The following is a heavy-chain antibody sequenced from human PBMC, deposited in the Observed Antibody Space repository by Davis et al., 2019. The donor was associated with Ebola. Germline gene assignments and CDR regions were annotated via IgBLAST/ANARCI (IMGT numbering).Heavy chain of an antibody. CDR3: ARSPEGLPNWFDP. J-gene: IGHJ5*02. V-gene: IGHV3-23*01. Sequence: PGGSLRLSCAASAFIFSDYAMSWVRQAPGKGLEWVSVISGSGDSTNYADSVKGRFTISRDNSKNTLYLQMNSLRAEDTAVYYCARSPEGLPNWFDPWGQGTLVTVSS. CDR2: ISGSGDST. D-gene: IGHD3-3*01. CDR1: AFIFSDYA.